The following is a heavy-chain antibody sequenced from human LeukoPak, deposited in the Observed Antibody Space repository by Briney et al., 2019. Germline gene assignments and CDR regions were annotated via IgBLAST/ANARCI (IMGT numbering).Heavy chain of an antibody. Sequence: SETLSLTCAVYGGSFSDYYWSWIRQHPGKGLEWIGYIYYSGSTYYNPSLKSRVTISVDTSKNQFSLKLSSVTAADTAVYYCARAGIVGANFDYWGQGTLVTVSS. CDR3: ARAGIVGANFDY. D-gene: IGHD1-26*01. CDR2: IYYSGST. V-gene: IGHV4-31*11. CDR1: GGSFSDYY. J-gene: IGHJ4*02.